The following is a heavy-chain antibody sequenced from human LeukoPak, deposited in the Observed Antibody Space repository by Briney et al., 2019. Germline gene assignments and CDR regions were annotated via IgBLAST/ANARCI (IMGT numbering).Heavy chain of an antibody. Sequence: GGSLRLSCTVSGITLSKYGMSWVRQAPGKGLEWVAGISGSGGSTNYADSVKGRFSIFRDNPKNTLYLQMNSLRAEDTAVYLCAKRGVVIRVILVGFHKEAYYFDSWGQGALVTVSS. CDR1: GITLSKYG. CDR2: ISGSGGST. CDR3: AKRGVVIRVILVGFHKEAYYFDS. J-gene: IGHJ4*02. D-gene: IGHD3-22*01. V-gene: IGHV3-23*01.